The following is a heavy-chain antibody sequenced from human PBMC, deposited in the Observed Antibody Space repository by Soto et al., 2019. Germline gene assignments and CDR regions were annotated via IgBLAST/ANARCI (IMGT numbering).Heavy chain of an antibody. CDR2: ISYDGSNK. CDR3: AKDGAAVRSYGMDV. Sequence: GGSLRLSCAASGFTFSSYGMHWVRQAPGKGLEWVAFISYDGSNKYYADSVKGRFTISRDNSKNTLYLQMNSLRAEDTAVYYCAKDGAAVRSYGMDVWGQGTTGTVSS. D-gene: IGHD6-6*01. V-gene: IGHV3-30*18. J-gene: IGHJ6*02. CDR1: GFTFSSYG.